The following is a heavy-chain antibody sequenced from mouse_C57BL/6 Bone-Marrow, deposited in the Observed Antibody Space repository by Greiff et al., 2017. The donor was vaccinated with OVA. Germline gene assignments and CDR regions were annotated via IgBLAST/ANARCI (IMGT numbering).Heavy chain of an antibody. J-gene: IGHJ4*01. Sequence: EVKLQESGAELVKPGASVKLSCTASGFNIKDYYMHWVKQRTEQGLEWIGRIDPEDGETKYAPKFKGKATITADTSSNTAYLQLSSLTSEDTAVYYCASYYDYDEGGYYAMDYWGQGTSVTVSS. CDR3: ASYYDYDEGGYYAMDY. D-gene: IGHD2-4*01. CDR2: IDPEDGET. V-gene: IGHV14-2*01. CDR1: GFNIKDYY.